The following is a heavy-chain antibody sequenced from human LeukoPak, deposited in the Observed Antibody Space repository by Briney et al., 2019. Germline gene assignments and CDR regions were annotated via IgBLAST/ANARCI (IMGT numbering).Heavy chain of an antibody. Sequence: GESLQISCKGSGYCFSIYRIAWVRQMPGKGLEWMGIIHPSDSQTTYSPSFQGQVTISADKSISTAYLQWSSLKASDTAMYYCARQSMGDGYHAGDFGYWGQGTLVSVSS. CDR3: ARQSMGDGYHAGDFGY. D-gene: IGHD5-24*01. V-gene: IGHV5-51*01. CDR2: IHPSDSQT. CDR1: GYCFSIYR. J-gene: IGHJ4*02.